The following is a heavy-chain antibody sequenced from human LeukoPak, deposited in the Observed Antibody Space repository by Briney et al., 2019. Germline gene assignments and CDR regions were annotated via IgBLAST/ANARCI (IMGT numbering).Heavy chain of an antibody. CDR2: ISSNGGST. CDR3: VKWRAVAGYAH. D-gene: IGHD6-19*01. CDR1: GFTFSSYA. J-gene: IGHJ4*02. V-gene: IGHV3-64D*06. Sequence: PGGSLRLSCAASGFTFSSYAMHWVRQAPGKGLEYVSAISSNGGSTYYADSVKGRFTISRDNSKNTLYLQMSSLRAEDTAVYYCVKWRAVAGYAHWGQGTLVTVSS.